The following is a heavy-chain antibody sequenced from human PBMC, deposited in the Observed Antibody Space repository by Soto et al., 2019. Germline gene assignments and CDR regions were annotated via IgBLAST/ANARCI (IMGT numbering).Heavy chain of an antibody. Sequence: PSETLSLTCAVYGGSFSGYYWSWIRQHPGKGLEWIGYIYYSGSTYYNPSLKSRVTISVDTSKNQFSLKLSSVTAADTAVYYCARGITMIVAARGGFDYWGQGTLVTVSS. J-gene: IGHJ4*02. CDR1: GGSFSGYY. CDR2: IYYSGST. D-gene: IGHD3-22*01. V-gene: IGHV4-31*11. CDR3: ARGITMIVAARGGFDY.